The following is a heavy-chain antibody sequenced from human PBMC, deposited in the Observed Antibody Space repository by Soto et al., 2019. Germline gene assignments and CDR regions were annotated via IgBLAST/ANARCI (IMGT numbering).Heavy chain of an antibody. V-gene: IGHV3-30-3*01. J-gene: IGHJ6*02. CDR3: ARDNIQTEIYHYGMDV. CDR1: GFTFSSYA. CDR2: ISYDGSNK. Sequence: GGSLRLSCAASGFTFSSYAMHWVRQAPGKGLEWVAVISYDGSNKYYADSVKGRFTISRDNSKNTLYLQMNSLRAEDTAVYYCARDNIQTEIYHYGMDVWGQGTTVTVSS.